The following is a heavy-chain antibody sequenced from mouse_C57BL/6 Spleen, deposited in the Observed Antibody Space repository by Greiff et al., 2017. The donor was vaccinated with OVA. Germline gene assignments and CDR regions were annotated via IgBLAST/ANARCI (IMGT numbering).Heavy chain of an antibody. Sequence: VQLQQPGAELARPGASVKLSCKASGYTFTSYGISWVKQRPGQGLEWIGVIYPRSGNTYYNEKFKGKATLTADKSSSTAYMELRSLTSEDSAVYYCARREGDYWGQGTSVTVSS. CDR1: GYTFTSYG. V-gene: IGHV1-81*01. J-gene: IGHJ4*01. CDR2: IYPRSGNT. CDR3: ARREGDY.